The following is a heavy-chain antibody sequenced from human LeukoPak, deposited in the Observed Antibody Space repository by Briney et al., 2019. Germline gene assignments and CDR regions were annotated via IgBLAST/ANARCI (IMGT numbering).Heavy chain of an antibody. CDR1: GGSISSQNW. CDR2: IFHSGST. J-gene: IGHJ5*02. V-gene: IGHV4-4*02. D-gene: IGHD2-2*02. CDR3: SKGDIPNWFDP. Sequence: SETLSLTCAVSGGSISSQNWWSCFSQPPGKELEWIEEIFHSGSTHYNTSLTSRFIISVDKSTNPYSLNLSSVTAANTAVYYCSKGDIPNWFDPWGQGTLVTVSS.